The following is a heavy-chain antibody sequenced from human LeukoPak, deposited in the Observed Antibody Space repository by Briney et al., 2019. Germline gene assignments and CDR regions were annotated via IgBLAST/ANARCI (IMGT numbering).Heavy chain of an antibody. CDR1: GFTFSSYS. CDR3: ARDTGYDSSGYPI. CDR2: ISSSSYI. Sequence: PGGSLRLSCAASGFTFSSYSMNWVRQAPGKGLEWVSSISSSSYIYYADSVKGRFTISRDNAKNSLYLQMNSLRAEDTAVYYCARDTGYDSSGYPIWGQGTMVTVSS. V-gene: IGHV3-21*01. J-gene: IGHJ3*02. D-gene: IGHD3-22*01.